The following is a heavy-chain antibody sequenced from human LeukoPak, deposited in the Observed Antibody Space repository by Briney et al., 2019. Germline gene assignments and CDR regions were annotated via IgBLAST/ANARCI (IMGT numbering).Heavy chain of an antibody. CDR3: ARVFRRTYYYGMDV. CDR1: GYTFTSYG. J-gene: IGHJ6*02. CDR2: ISAYNGNT. V-gene: IGHV1-18*01. D-gene: IGHD1/OR15-1a*01. Sequence: GASVRVSCKASGYTFTSYGISWVRQAPGQGLEWMGWISAYNGNTNYAQKLQGRVTMTTDTSTSTAYMELRSLRSDDTAVYYCARVFRRTYYYGMDVWGQGTTVTVSS.